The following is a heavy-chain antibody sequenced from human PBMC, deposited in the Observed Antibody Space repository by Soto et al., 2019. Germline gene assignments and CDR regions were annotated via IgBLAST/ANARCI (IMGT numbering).Heavy chain of an antibody. J-gene: IGHJ4*02. Sequence: QVQLQESGPGLVKPSQTLSLTCTVSGGSISSGDYYWSGIRQPPGKGLEWIGYIYYSGSTYYNPSLKSRVTISVVTSENQFSLKLSSVTAADTAVYYCATGYSSSWYRGDYWGQGTLVTVSS. D-gene: IGHD6-13*01. CDR1: GGSISSGDYY. CDR3: ATGYSSSWYRGDY. V-gene: IGHV4-30-4*01. CDR2: IYYSGST.